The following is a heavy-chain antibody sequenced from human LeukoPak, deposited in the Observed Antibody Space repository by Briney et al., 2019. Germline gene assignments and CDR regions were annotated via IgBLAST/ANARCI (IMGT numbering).Heavy chain of an antibody. Sequence: GGSLRLSCAASGFTFSSYWMNWVRQAPGKGLEWVANIKQDGSEKNYVDSVKGRFTISSDNAKNSLYLQMNSLRAEDTAVYYCRVFAETADYWGPGTLVTVSS. CDR2: IKQDGSEK. V-gene: IGHV3-7*01. CDR1: GFTFSSYW. J-gene: IGHJ4*02. D-gene: IGHD1-1*01. CDR3: RVFAETADY.